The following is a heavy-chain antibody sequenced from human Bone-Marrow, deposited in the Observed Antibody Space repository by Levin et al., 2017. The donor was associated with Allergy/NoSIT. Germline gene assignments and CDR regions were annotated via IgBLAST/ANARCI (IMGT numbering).Heavy chain of an antibody. V-gene: IGHV4-59*01. CDR3: ARDNSAYPRLLDY. CDR2: IYYTGTT. J-gene: IGHJ4*02. Sequence: SETLSLTCTVSGGSISSYYWNWIRQPPGKGLEWIGYIYYTGTTNYNPSLKSRVTMSLDTSKNQFSLRLTSVTAADTAVYFCARDNSAYPRLLDYWGQGSLVTVSS. D-gene: IGHD3-22*01. CDR1: GGSISSYY.